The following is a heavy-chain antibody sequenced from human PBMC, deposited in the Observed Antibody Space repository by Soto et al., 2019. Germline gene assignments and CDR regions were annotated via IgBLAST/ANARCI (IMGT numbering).Heavy chain of an antibody. CDR2: TYYRSKWYN. CDR1: GDSVSSKSVA. J-gene: IGHJ3*02. Sequence: SQTLSLTCAIYGDSVSSKSVAWNWIRQSPSRGLEWLGRTYYRSKWYNDYAVSVKSRITINPDTSKNQFYLQLNSVTPEDTAVYYCASQEGYGFDIWGQGTMVTVSS. V-gene: IGHV6-1*01. CDR3: ASQEGYGFDI.